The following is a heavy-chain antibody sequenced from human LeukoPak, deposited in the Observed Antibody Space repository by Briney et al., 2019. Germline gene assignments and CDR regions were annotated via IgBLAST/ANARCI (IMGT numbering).Heavy chain of an antibody. Sequence: PGGSLRLSCAASGFTFSSYGMHWVRQAPGKGLEWVAVISYDGSNKYYADSVKGRFTISRDNSKNTLYLQMNSLRAEDTAVYYCAKDVLWRDEMATINGIFYWGQGTLVTVSS. V-gene: IGHV3-30*18. CDR2: ISYDGSNK. J-gene: IGHJ4*02. CDR1: GFTFSSYG. D-gene: IGHD5-24*01. CDR3: AKDVLWRDEMATINGIFY.